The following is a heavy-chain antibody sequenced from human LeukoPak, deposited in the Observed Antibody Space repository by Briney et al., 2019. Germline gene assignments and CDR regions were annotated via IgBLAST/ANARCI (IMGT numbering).Heavy chain of an antibody. CDR1: GYTFTGYY. Sequence: ASVKVSCKASGYTFTGYYVHWVRQAPGQGLEWMGWINPNSGGTNYAQKFQGRVTMTRDTSISTAYMELSRLRSDDTAVYYCARYPFSSWYLWFDPWGQGTLVTVSS. D-gene: IGHD6-13*01. CDR3: ARYPFSSWYLWFDP. J-gene: IGHJ5*02. V-gene: IGHV1-2*02. CDR2: INPNSGGT.